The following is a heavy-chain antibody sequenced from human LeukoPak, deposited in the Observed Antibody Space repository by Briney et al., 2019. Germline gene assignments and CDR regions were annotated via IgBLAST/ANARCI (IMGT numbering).Heavy chain of an antibody. CDR3: ARAKYASAGFDS. CDR1: GASISSHY. J-gene: IGHJ4*02. CDR2: FYYTGST. D-gene: IGHD2-2*01. V-gene: IGHV4-59*11. Sequence: PSETLSLTCTVSGASISSHYWSWIRQTPGEGLEWIGFFYYTGSTNCNPSLKSRVTISVDTSKNQLSLKLNSVTAADTGIYYCARAKYASAGFDSWGQGVLVTVSS.